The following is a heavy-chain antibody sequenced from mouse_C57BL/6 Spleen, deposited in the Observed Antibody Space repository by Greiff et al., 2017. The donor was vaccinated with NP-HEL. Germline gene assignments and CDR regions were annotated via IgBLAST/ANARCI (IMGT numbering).Heavy chain of an antibody. V-gene: IGHV5-4*01. CDR3: ARDEFFDY. CDR1: GFTFSSYA. Sequence: EVKLVESGGGLVKPGGSLKLSCAASGFTFSSYAMSWVRQTPEKRLEWVATISDGGSYTYCPDNVKGRFTISRDNAKNNLYLQMSHLKSEDTAMYYCARDEFFDYWGQGTTLTVSS. J-gene: IGHJ2*01. CDR2: ISDGGSYT.